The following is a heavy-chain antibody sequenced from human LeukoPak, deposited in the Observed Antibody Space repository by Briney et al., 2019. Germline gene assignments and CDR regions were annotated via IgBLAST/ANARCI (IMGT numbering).Heavy chain of an antibody. CDR2: ISWNSGSI. Sequence: PGGSLRLSCAASGFTFDDYAMHWVRQAPGKGLEWVSGISWNSGSIGYADSVKGRFTISRDNSKNTLYLQMNSLRAEDTAVYYCASLIVVVSAAKWAEYFQHWGQGTLVTVSS. CDR3: ASLIVVVSAAKWAEYFQH. CDR1: GFTFDDYA. D-gene: IGHD3-22*01. J-gene: IGHJ1*01. V-gene: IGHV3-9*01.